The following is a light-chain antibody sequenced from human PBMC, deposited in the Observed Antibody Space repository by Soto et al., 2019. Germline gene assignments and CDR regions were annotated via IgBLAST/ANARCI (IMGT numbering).Light chain of an antibody. V-gene: IGLV2-14*01. CDR3: SSYTSSSTLV. CDR2: AVS. Sequence: QSALTQPASVSGSPGQSITISCTGTSSDVGGYNYVSWYQQHPGKAPKLMISAVSNRPSGVSNRFSGSKSGNTASLTISGLQAEDEADYYCSSYTSSSTLVFGGGTKLTFL. CDR1: SSDVGGYNY. J-gene: IGLJ2*01.